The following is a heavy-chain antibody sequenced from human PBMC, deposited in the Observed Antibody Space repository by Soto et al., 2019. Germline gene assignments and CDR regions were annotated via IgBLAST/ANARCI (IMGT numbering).Heavy chain of an antibody. J-gene: IGHJ4*02. V-gene: IGHV3-11*06. CDR1: GFTFNEYY. D-gene: IGHD1-1*01. Sequence: RRLSCAASGFTFNEYYMSWIRQAPGKGLEWISYSSNSGTFARYADSVKGRFSISRDNAKNSLYLQINSLRGDDTAIYYCARSGDNYNLLDYWGQGTPVTVSS. CDR3: ARSGDNYNLLDY. CDR2: SSNSGTFA.